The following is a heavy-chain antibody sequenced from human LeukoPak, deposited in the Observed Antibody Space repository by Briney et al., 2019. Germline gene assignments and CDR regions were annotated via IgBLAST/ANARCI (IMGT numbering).Heavy chain of an antibody. CDR2: ISYDGSNK. J-gene: IGHJ4*02. D-gene: IGHD6-13*01. CDR1: GFPFSNFG. CDR3: ARSIGIAVDY. V-gene: IGHV3-30*03. Sequence: GRSLRLSCTASGFPFSNFGIHWVRQAPGRGLEWVAVISYDGSNKYYADSVKGRFTISRDNSRNTLYLQMNSLRAEDTAVYYCARSIGIAVDYWGQGTLVTVSS.